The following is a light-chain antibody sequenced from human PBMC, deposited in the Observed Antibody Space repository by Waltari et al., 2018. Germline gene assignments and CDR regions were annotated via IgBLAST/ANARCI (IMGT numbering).Light chain of an antibody. CDR2: SAS. V-gene: IGKV1-39*01. Sequence: TCRTSQSIAGHLNWFQQQPGKAPKLLIHSASALQSGVPSRFSGRGSGTHFTLTISSLQPEDFATYFCQQIYITPYTFGQGTKLEIK. J-gene: IGKJ2*01. CDR3: QQIYITPYT. CDR1: QSIAGH.